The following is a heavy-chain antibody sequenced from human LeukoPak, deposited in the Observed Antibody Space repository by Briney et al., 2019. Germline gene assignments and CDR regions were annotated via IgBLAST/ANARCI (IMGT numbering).Heavy chain of an antibody. V-gene: IGHV3-66*01. CDR2: IYTGGTT. CDR3: ARTPYYDSTYFDY. J-gene: IGHJ4*02. D-gene: IGHD3-22*01. CDR1: GFTVNSNY. Sequence: GGSLRLSCAASGFTVNSNYMSWVRQAPGKGLEWVSAIYTGGTTYYADSVKGRFTISRDNSKNTLFLQMNSLRAEDTALYYSARTPYYDSTYFDYWGQGTLVTVSS.